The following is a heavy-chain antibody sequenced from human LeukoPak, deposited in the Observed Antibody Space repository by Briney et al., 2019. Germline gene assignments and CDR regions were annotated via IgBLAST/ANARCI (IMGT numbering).Heavy chain of an antibody. Sequence: PSETLSLTCTVSGGSISSYYWSWIRQPPGKGLEWIGYIYYSGSTYYNPSLKSRVTISVDTSKNQFSLKLSSVTAADTAVYYCASLRSMGGLYWGQGTLVTVSS. CDR2: IYYSGST. J-gene: IGHJ4*02. CDR1: GGSISSYY. V-gene: IGHV4-59*06. CDR3: ASLRSMGGLY. D-gene: IGHD3-16*01.